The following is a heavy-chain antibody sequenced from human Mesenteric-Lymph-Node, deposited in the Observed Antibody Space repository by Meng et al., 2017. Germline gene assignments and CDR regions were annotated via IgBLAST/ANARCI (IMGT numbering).Heavy chain of an antibody. V-gene: IGHV3-21*04. CDR2: ISRSGDNK. J-gene: IGHJ4*02. Sequence: GESLKISCAASGFTFTSHTMNWVRQAPGKGLEWVSSISRSGDNKVYADSVEGRFTISRDNAKNTLYLQMNSLRAEDTAVYYCAKDSLAKPTYYDFWSGYPNFDYWGQGTLVTVSS. D-gene: IGHD3-3*01. CDR3: AKDSLAKPTYYDFWSGYPNFDY. CDR1: GFTFTSHT.